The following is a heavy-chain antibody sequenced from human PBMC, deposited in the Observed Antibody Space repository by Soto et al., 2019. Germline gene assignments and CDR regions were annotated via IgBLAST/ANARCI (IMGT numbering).Heavy chain of an antibody. J-gene: IGHJ6*02. V-gene: IGHV3-30-3*01. CDR3: VREVLGSYGMDV. CDR2: MSKDGGNI. CDR1: GFTFSSHA. Sequence: QVQVVESGGGVVQPGRSLRLSCVASGFTFSSHAMHWVRQAPGKGLEWVAVMSKDGGNIYHADSVRGRFTISRDNSKNRLYLEMNSLRLEDTALYYCVREVLGSYGMDVWGQGTTVTVSS. D-gene: IGHD2-2*03.